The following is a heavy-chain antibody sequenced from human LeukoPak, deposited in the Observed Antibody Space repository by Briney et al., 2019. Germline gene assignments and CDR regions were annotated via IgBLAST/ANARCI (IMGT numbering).Heavy chain of an antibody. Sequence: PGGSLRLSCAASGFTFSSYSMNWVRQAPGKGLEWVSSISSSSSYIYYADSVKGRFTISRDNAKNSLYLQMNSLSAEDTAVYYCARARYYYDSSGSLTGYWGQGTLVTVSS. CDR1: GFTFSSYS. CDR2: ISSSSSYI. J-gene: IGHJ4*02. V-gene: IGHV3-21*01. D-gene: IGHD3-22*01. CDR3: ARARYYYDSSGSLTGY.